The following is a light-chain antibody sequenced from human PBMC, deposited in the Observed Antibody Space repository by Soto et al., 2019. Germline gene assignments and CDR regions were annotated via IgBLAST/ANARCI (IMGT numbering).Light chain of an antibody. CDR2: EVS. CDR1: SSDVGGYNY. V-gene: IGLV2-8*01. CDR3: SSYAGGNNFVL. J-gene: IGLJ2*01. Sequence: QSALTQPPSASGSPGQSVTISCTGTSSDVGGYNYVSWYQQHPDKAPKLMIYEVSKRPSGVPDRFSGSKSGNTASLTVSGLQADDEADYYCSSYAGGNNFVLFGGGTKLTVL.